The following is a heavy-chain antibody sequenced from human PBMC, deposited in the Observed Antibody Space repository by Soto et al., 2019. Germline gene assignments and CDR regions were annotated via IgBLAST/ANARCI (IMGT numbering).Heavy chain of an antibody. CDR2: IYYSGST. CDR1: GASVSSGSHY. CDR3: ARDPLGYRSSHFFDQ. D-gene: IGHD6-6*01. V-gene: IGHV4-61*01. J-gene: IGHJ4*02. Sequence: SETLSLTCSVSGASVSSGSHYWSWIRQSPGKGLESIGFIYYSGSTNYNPSLKSRVTISVDTSKNQFSLKVSSVTAADTAVYFCARDPLGYRSSHFFDQWGQGTLVTVSS.